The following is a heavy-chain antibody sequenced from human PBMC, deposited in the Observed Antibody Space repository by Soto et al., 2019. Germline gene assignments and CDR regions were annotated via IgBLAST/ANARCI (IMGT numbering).Heavy chain of an antibody. V-gene: IGHV1-18*01. CDR3: ARGAPPELD. D-gene: IGHD1-7*01. J-gene: IGHJ4*02. CDR2: IRPYNGNT. CDR1: GYTFTSYG. Sequence: QVQLVQSGAEMKKPGASVKVSCKASGYTFTSYGISWVRQAPGQGLEWMGWIRPYNGNTNYAQKLQGRVTMTTDTPATTAYMEPMGLRSDDTAVYYCARGAPPELDWGQGTLVTVSS.